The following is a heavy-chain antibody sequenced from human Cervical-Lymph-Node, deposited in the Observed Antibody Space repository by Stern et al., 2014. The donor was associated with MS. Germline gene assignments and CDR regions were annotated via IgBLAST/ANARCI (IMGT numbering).Heavy chain of an antibody. Sequence: QEQLMQSGAEVTKPGASVKVSCKASGYTFTNYDINWVRQATGQGLEWMGWMSPNNGNANYAQRFQGRLTMTRDISISTAYMELSSLTSDDTAVYYCASASEVTTTVYWGQGTLVTVSS. CDR1: GYTFTNYD. V-gene: IGHV1-8*01. CDR2: MSPNNGNA. J-gene: IGHJ4*02. D-gene: IGHD4-17*01. CDR3: ASASEVTTTVY.